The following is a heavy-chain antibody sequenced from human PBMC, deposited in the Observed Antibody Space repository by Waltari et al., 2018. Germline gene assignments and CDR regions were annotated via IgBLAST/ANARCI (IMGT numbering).Heavy chain of an antibody. CDR2: ISVTNGNT. J-gene: IGHJ6*02. CDR1: ANTFTSYG. Sequence: GAEVKRPGASVTVSCKGYANTFTSYGISWVRQAPGQGLEWLGWISVTNGNTRYSPRFQDRVNMTTDTSTTTAYMEMTSLRSGDTAVYYCASEAAHYFGMDVWGQGTTVIVSS. CDR3: ASEAAHYFGMDV. D-gene: IGHD2-15*01. V-gene: IGHV1-18*01.